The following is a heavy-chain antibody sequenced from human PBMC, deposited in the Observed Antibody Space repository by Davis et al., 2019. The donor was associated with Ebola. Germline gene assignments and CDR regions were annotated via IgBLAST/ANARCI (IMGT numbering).Heavy chain of an antibody. CDR3: ARDPAVAVYYYYYMDV. J-gene: IGHJ6*03. CDR2: ISSSGSSI. V-gene: IGHV3-11*04. Sequence: GESLKISCAASGFTFSDYYMNWIRQAPGKGLECISYISSSGSSIYYADSVKGRFTISRDNAKNSLYLQMSSLRAEDTAVYYCARDPAVAVYYYYYMDVWGKGTTVTVSS. CDR1: GFTFSDYY. D-gene: IGHD6-19*01.